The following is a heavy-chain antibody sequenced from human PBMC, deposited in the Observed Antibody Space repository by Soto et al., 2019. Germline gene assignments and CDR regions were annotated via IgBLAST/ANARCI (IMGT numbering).Heavy chain of an antibody. D-gene: IGHD4-17*01. Sequence: EVQLVESGGGLVQPGGSLRLSCAASGCTFASYAMTWVRQAPGKGLEWVSDIRGSGGGTYYADSVKGRFTISRDNSKNTLYLQMNSLRAEDTAVYYCAKDRWYGYGDYWFDYWGQGTLVTVSS. J-gene: IGHJ4*02. CDR1: GCTFASYA. CDR3: AKDRWYGYGDYWFDY. V-gene: IGHV3-23*04. CDR2: IRGSGGGT.